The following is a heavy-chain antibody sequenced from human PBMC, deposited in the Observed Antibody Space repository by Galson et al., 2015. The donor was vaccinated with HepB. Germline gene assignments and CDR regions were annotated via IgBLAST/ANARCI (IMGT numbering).Heavy chain of an antibody. Sequence: SVKVSCKASGYTFTDYYIHWVRQAPGQGLEWMGRINPKSGGTNFAQKLQGRVTMTRDTSISTAYMELSSLRSDDTAFYYCARGTHILVVVAADFDYWGQGTLVTVSS. CDR2: INPKSGGT. CDR1: GYTFTDYY. V-gene: IGHV1-2*06. CDR3: ARGTHILVVVAADFDY. D-gene: IGHD2-15*01. J-gene: IGHJ4*02.